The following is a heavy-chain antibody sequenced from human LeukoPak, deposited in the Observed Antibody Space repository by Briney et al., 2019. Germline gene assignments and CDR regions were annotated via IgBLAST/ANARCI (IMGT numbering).Heavy chain of an antibody. J-gene: IGHJ4*02. D-gene: IGHD2-8*01. CDR1: AGSMSSYY. CDR3: ARGDYVYGY. Sequence: SETLSLTCSVSAGSMSSYYWSWIRQPAGKGLEWIGRIHASGSTNYNPSLMSRVTMSLDTSKNQFSLKLSSVTAADTAVYYCARGDYVYGYWGQGTLVTVSS. V-gene: IGHV4-4*07. CDR2: IHASGST.